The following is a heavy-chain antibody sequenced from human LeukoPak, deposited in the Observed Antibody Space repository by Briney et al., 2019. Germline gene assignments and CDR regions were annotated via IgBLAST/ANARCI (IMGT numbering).Heavy chain of an antibody. CDR2: ISSSGSTI. D-gene: IGHD3-22*01. V-gene: IGHV3-11*04. CDR1: KFTFSDYY. CDR3: ARDNFYDSSGYLDAFDI. J-gene: IGHJ3*02. Sequence: PGGSLGLSCAASKFTFSDYYMSWIRQAPGKGLEWVSYISSSGSTIYYADSVKGRFTISRDNAKNSLYLQMNSLRAEDTAVYYCARDNFYDSSGYLDAFDIWGQGTMVTVSS.